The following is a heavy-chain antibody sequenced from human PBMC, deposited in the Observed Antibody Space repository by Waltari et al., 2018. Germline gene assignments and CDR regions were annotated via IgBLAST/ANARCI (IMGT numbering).Heavy chain of an antibody. CDR1: GFSLSTSGVG. V-gene: IGHV2-5*01. CDR2: IYWNDDK. CDR3: ARGSSSEGAFDI. Sequence: QITLKESGPTLVKPTQTLTLTCTFSGFSLSTSGVGVGWIRQPPGKALEWLALIYWNDDKRYSPSLKSRLTITKDTSKNQVVLTMTNMDPVDTATYYCARGSSSEGAFDIWGQGTMVTVSS. D-gene: IGHD6-13*01. J-gene: IGHJ3*02.